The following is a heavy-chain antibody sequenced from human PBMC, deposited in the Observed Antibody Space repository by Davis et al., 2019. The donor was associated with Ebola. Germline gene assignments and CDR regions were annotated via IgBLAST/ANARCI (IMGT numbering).Heavy chain of an antibody. D-gene: IGHD3-9*01. V-gene: IGHV4-4*02. CDR2: IYHSGST. Sequence: SETLSLTCAVSGGSISSSNWWSWVRQPPGKGLEWIGEIYHSGSTNYNPSLKSRVTISVDKSKNQFSLKLSSLTAADTAVYYCAREAYDLVTGYPNWFDPWGQGTLVTVSS. CDR3: AREAYDLVTGYPNWFDP. CDR1: GGSISSSNW. J-gene: IGHJ5*02.